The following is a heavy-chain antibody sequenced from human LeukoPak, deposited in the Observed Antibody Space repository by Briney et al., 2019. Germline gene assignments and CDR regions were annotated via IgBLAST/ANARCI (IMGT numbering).Heavy chain of an antibody. CDR2: ISYDGSNK. D-gene: IGHD6-19*01. V-gene: IGHV3-30*04. CDR3: ASDSGYFDY. Sequence: PGGSLRLSCAASGFTFSSYAMHWVRQAPGKGLEWVAVISYDGSNKYYADSVKGRFTISRDNSKNTLYLQTNSLRAEDTAVYYCASDSGYFDYWGQGTLVTVSS. J-gene: IGHJ4*02. CDR1: GFTFSSYA.